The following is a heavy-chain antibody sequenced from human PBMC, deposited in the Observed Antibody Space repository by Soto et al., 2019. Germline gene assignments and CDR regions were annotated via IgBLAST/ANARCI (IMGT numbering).Heavy chain of an antibody. CDR3: ARGGAGSPDY. CDR2: ISGDTKTT. V-gene: IGHV3-48*02. CDR1: GFTFSSYG. J-gene: IGHJ4*02. D-gene: IGHD1-26*01. Sequence: GGSLRLSCAASGFTFSSYGMNWVRQAPGKGLEWVSYISGDTKTTNYADSVKGRFTITRDNAKSSLYLQLKSLRDDDTAVYYCARGGAGSPDYWGQGTLVTVSS.